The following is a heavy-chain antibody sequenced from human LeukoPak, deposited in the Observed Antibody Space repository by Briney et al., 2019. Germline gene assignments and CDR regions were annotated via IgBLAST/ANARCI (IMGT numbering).Heavy chain of an antibody. CDR3: ARLYDYSNSLDY. CDR1: GGSFSGYY. J-gene: IGHJ4*02. Sequence: PSETLSLTCAVHGGSFSGYYWSWIRQPPGKGLEWIGEINHSGSTNYNPSLKSRVTISVDTSKNQFSLKLSSVTAADTAVYYCARLYDYSNSLDYWGQGTLVTVSS. V-gene: IGHV4-34*01. CDR2: INHSGST. D-gene: IGHD4-11*01.